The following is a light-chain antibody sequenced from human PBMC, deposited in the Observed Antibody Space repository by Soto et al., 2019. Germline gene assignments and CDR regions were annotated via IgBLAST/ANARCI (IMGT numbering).Light chain of an antibody. CDR1: SSDVGGYNF. V-gene: IGLV2-14*01. J-gene: IGLJ7*01. Sequence: QSALTQPPSASGSPGQSVTISCTGTSSDVGGYNFVSWYQQHPGKAPKLMIYEVSDRPSGVSNRFSGSKSGNSASLTISGLQAEDEADYFCTSYTTSSTLSFVFGTGTQLTVL. CDR3: TSYTTSSTLSFV. CDR2: EVS.